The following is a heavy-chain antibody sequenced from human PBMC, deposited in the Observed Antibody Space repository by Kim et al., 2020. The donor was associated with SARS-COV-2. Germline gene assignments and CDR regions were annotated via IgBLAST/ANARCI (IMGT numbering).Heavy chain of an antibody. CDR1: GFTFSSYA. D-gene: IGHD3-10*01. J-gene: IGHJ4*02. CDR3: AREIDMYYYGSGSY. CDR2: ISYDGSNK. Sequence: GGSLRLSCAASGFTFSSYAMHWVRQAPGKGLEWVAVISYDGSNKYYADSVKGRFTISRDNSKNTLYLQMNSLRAEDTAVYYCAREIDMYYYGSGSYWGQGTLVTVSS. V-gene: IGHV3-30*04.